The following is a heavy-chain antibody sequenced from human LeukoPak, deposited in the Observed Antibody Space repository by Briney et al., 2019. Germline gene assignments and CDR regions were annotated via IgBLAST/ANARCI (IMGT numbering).Heavy chain of an antibody. Sequence: PSETLSLTCTVSGDSISSNSYYWGWIRQPPGKGLEWIGCIYYSGSTYYNPSLNSRVTISVDTSKNQFSLKLSSVTAADTAVYYCARHRGSGSYWVLDWGQGTLVTVSS. CDR1: GDSISSNSYY. D-gene: IGHD3-10*01. CDR3: ARHRGSGSYWVLD. V-gene: IGHV4-39*01. CDR2: IYYSGST. J-gene: IGHJ4*02.